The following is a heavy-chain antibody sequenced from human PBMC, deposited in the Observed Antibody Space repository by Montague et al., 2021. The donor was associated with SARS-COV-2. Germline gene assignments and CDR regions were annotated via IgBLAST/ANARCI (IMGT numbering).Heavy chain of an antibody. D-gene: IGHD2-21*02. CDR3: AREWGRGGDRYWYFDL. CDR2: IYYSGRT. J-gene: IGHJ2*01. CDR1: GGSITSGAYY. V-gene: IGHV4-31*03. Sequence: TLSLTCNVSGGSITSGAYYWSWIRQHPGKGLEWIGYIYYSGRTFLXXXLKSRVTISVDTSNNRFSLKVTSVTAADTAVYYCAREWGRGGDRYWYFDLWGRGTLVTVSS.